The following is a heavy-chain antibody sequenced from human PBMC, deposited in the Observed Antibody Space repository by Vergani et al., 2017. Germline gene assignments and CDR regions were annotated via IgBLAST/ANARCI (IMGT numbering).Heavy chain of an antibody. D-gene: IGHD6-13*01. CDR2: IYSGGST. J-gene: IGHJ3*02. Sequence: DVHLAESGGGLIQPGGSLRLSCTASGSTVSSNYMSWVRQAPGKGLEWVSLIYSGGSTYYADSVKGRFTISRDNSKNTLYLQMNSLRAEDTAVYYCARLSQGYSSSLYGGGGHDAFDISGKGTMITVSS. CDR1: GSTVSSNY. CDR3: ARLSQGYSSSLYGGGGHDAFDI. V-gene: IGHV3-53*01.